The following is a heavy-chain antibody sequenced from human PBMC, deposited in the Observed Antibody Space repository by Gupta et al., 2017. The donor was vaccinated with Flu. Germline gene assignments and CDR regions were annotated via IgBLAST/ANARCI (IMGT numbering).Heavy chain of an antibody. Sequence: QVQLVQSGAEVKKPGASVKVSCKASGYTFTGYYMHWLRQAPGQGLEWMGWINPNSGGTNYAQKFQGRVTMTRDTSISTAYMELSRLRSDDTAVYYCAGPTNNPGIAVAADYYYYGMDVWGQGTTVTVSS. CDR1: GYTFTGYY. V-gene: IGHV1-2*02. CDR3: AGPTNNPGIAVAADYYYYGMDV. J-gene: IGHJ6*02. CDR2: INPNSGGT. D-gene: IGHD6-19*01.